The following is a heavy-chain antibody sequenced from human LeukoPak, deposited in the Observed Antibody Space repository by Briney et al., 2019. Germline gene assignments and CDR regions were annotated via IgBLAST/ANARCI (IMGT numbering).Heavy chain of an antibody. CDR2: ISSSSSTI. CDR1: GFTFSTYA. D-gene: IGHD2-2*01. V-gene: IGHV3-48*01. Sequence: GGSLRLSCAASGFTFSTYAMNWVRQAPGKGLEWVSYISSSSSTIYYADSVKGRFTISRDNAKNSLYLQMNSLRAEDTAVYYCARARGIVVVPAASYPGYWGQGTLVTVSS. CDR3: ARARGIVVVPAASYPGY. J-gene: IGHJ4*02.